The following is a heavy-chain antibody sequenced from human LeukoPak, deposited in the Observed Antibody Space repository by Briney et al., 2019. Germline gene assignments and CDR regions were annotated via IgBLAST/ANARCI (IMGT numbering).Heavy chain of an antibody. D-gene: IGHD5-12*01. Sequence: GGSLRLSCAASGFTFDDYAMHWVRQAPGKGLEWVSGISWNSGSIGYADSVKGRFTISRDNAKNSLYLQMNSLRAEDTALYYCAKDIGMDIVATILDYWGQGTLVTVSS. J-gene: IGHJ4*02. CDR2: ISWNSGSI. V-gene: IGHV3-9*01. CDR3: AKDIGMDIVATILDY. CDR1: GFTFDDYA.